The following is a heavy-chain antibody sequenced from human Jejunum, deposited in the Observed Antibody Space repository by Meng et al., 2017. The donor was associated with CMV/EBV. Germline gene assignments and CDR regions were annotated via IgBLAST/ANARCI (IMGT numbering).Heavy chain of an antibody. CDR3: ARGITAYGSFNK. D-gene: IGHD3-16*01. CDR2: INHRGSA. V-gene: IGHV4-34*01. Sequence: TCGVFCGSFSSYYWSWLRQPPVKGLEWIGEINHRGSANYKPSLKSRLTILVDTSKQQFSLQLSSVTAADTAVYYCARGITAYGSFNKWGQGTLVTVSS. CDR1: CGSFSSYY. J-gene: IGHJ4*02.